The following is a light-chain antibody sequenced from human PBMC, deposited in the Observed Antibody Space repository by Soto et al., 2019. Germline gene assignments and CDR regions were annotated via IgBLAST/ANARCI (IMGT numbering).Light chain of an antibody. Sequence: QLVLTQSPSASASLGASVKLTCTLSSGHSSYTIVWHQQQPDKGPRFLMNVDSDGSHYKGDGIPDRFSGSSSGTERYLTISRLQSEDEADYYCQTCANGPDWVFGGGTKLTVL. CDR2: VDSDGSH. J-gene: IGLJ3*02. CDR1: SGHSSYT. V-gene: IGLV4-69*01. CDR3: QTCANGPDWV.